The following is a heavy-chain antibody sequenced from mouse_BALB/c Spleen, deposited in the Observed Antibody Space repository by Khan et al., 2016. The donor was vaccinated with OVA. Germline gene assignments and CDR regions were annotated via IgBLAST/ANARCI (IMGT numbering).Heavy chain of an antibody. V-gene: IGHV5-9-3*01. D-gene: IGHD2-1*01. Sequence: EVELVESGGGLVKPGGSLKLSCAASGFTFSTFAMSWVRQPPEMRLEWVTTINSDGDYTYYPDSVTGRFTVSRDNARNTLYLQMSSLRSEDTTMYYCARSPYGNFAYWGQGTLVTVSA. J-gene: IGHJ3*01. CDR1: GFTFSTFA. CDR3: ARSPYGNFAY. CDR2: INSDGDYT.